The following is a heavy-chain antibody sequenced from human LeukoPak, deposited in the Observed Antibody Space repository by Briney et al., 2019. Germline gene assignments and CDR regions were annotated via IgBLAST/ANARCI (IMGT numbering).Heavy chain of an antibody. V-gene: IGHV3-21*01. CDR1: GFTFSSYS. CDR3: ATYCSSTSCYEGRFDP. Sequence: PGGSLRLSCAASGFTFSSYSMNWVRQAPGKGLEWVSSISSSSSYIYYADSVKGRFTISRDNAKNSLYLQMNSLRAEDTAVYYSATYCSSTSCYEGRFDPWGQGTLVTVSS. D-gene: IGHD2-2*01. J-gene: IGHJ5*02. CDR2: ISSSSSYI.